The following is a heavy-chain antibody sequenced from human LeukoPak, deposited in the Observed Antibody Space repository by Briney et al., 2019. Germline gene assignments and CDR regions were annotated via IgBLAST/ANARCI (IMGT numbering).Heavy chain of an antibody. CDR3: ARDGSHNNYGDRFDY. D-gene: IGHD4-17*01. Sequence: GSLRLSCAASGFTFSFYNMNWVRQAPGKGLEWVSSISSGSDYIYYADSLKGRFTISRDNAKNSLYLQMNSLRAEDTAVYYCARDGSHNNYGDRFDYWGQGTLVTVSS. CDR1: GFTFSFYN. J-gene: IGHJ4*02. V-gene: IGHV3-21*01. CDR2: ISSGSDYI.